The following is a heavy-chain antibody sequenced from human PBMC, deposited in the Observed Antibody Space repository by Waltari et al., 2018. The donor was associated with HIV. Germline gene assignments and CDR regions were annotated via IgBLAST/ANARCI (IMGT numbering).Heavy chain of an antibody. Sequence: EGLMVESGGGLVQPGGSLRLSCEASGFIFSSYWMHWVRQATGKGRVWVSRINSDGNTTTYADSVKCRFTISRDNAKNTLFLQMDSLRAEDTAVYFCVREYSSSRFFDYWGQGTLVTVSS. CDR3: VREYSSSRFFDY. CDR2: INSDGNTT. V-gene: IGHV3-74*01. D-gene: IGHD6-13*01. CDR1: GFIFSSYW. J-gene: IGHJ4*02.